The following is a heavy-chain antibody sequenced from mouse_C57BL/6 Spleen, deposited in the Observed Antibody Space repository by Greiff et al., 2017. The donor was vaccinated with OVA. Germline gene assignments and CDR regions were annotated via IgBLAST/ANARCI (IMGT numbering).Heavy chain of an antibody. J-gene: IGHJ1*03. CDR1: GYTFTDYY. D-gene: IGHD2-5*01. CDR3: ARWSKSFYLYFDV. Sequence: EVQLQQSGPELVKPGASVKISCKASGYTFTDYYMNWVKQSHGKSLEWIGDINPNNGGTSYNQKFKGKATLTVDKSSSTAYRELRSLTSEDSAVYYFARWSKSFYLYFDVWGTGTTVTVSS. V-gene: IGHV1-26*01. CDR2: INPNNGGT.